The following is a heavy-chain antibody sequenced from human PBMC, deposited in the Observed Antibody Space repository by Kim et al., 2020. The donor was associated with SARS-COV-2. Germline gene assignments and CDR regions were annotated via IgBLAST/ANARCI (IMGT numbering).Heavy chain of an antibody. V-gene: IGHV5-10-1*01. CDR3: ARLRYCSGGSCYSDYYYGMDV. J-gene: IGHJ6*02. Sequence: GESLKISCKGSGYSFTSYWISWVRQMPGKGLEWMGRIDPSDSYTNYSPSFQGHVTISADKSISTAYLQWSSLKASDTAMYYCARLRYCSGGSCYSDYYYGMDVWGQGTTVTVSS. CDR1: GYSFTSYW. CDR2: IDPSDSYT. D-gene: IGHD2-15*01.